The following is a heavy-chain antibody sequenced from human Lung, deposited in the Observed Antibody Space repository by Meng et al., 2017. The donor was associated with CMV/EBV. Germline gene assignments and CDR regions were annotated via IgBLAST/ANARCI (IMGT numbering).Heavy chain of an antibody. D-gene: IGHD3-3*01. CDR1: RFTFSSYV. J-gene: IGHJ4*02. Sequence: SRFTFSSYVMHCVRQAPGKGLEWVAVISYDGTHKYYADSVKGRFTISRDNSKNTLYLQMNSLRTEDTAVYFCARAYPRSSAFGVVFDYWGQGTLVTVSS. V-gene: IGHV3-30*04. CDR3: ARAYPRSSAFGVVFDY. CDR2: ISYDGTHK.